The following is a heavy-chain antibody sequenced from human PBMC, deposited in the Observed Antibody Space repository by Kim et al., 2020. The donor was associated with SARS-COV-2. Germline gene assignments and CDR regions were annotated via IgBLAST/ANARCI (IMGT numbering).Heavy chain of an antibody. CDR2: INIDGSST. Sequence: GGSLRLSCAASGFTFRSYWMHWVRQVPGKGLVWVSRINIDGSSTSNADSVKGRFTISRDNAKNTRYLQMNGLRAEDTAVYYCARVPLDSSGWLDSWGQGTLVTVS. D-gene: IGHD6-19*01. CDR3: ARVPLDSSGWLDS. V-gene: IGHV3-74*01. J-gene: IGHJ4*02. CDR1: GFTFRSYW.